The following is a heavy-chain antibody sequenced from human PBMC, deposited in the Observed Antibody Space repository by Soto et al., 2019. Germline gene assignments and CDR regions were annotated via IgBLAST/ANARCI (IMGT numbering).Heavy chain of an antibody. CDR3: ARGDYYGSGSYYIYLNYYYGMDV. D-gene: IGHD3-10*01. CDR1: GGSFSGYY. Sequence: SETLSLTCAVYGGSFSGYYWSWIRQPPGKGLEWIGEINHSGSTNYNPSLKSRVTISVDTSKNQFSLKLSSVTAADTAVYYCARGDYYGSGSYYIYLNYYYGMDVWGQGTTVTVSS. CDR2: INHSGST. V-gene: IGHV4-34*01. J-gene: IGHJ6*02.